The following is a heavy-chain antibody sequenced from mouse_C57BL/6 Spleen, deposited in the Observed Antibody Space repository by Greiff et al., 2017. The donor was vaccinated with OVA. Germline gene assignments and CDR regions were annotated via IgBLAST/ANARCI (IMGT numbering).Heavy chain of an antibody. CDR3: ASSCDSVLANDY. CDR1: GYAFSSSW. CDR2: IYPGDGDT. Sequence: QVQLKESGPELVKPGASVKISCKASGYAFSSSWMNWVKQRPGKGLEWIGRIYPGDGDTNYNGKFKGKATLTADKYSSTAYMQPSSLTSEESAVYVCASSCDSVLANDYWGQGTTLTVS. D-gene: IGHD1-1*01. J-gene: IGHJ2*01. V-gene: IGHV1-82*01.